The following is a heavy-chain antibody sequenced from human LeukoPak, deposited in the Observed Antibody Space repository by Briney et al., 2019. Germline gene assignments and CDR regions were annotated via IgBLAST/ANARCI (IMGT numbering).Heavy chain of an antibody. Sequence: GGSLRLSCAASGFTFSSYSMNWVRQAPGKGLEWVSSISSSSSYIYYADSVKGRFTISRDNAKNSLYLQMNSLRAEDTAVYYCASLGRVAAHLHYYYYYMDVWGKGTTVTVSS. CDR2: ISSSSSYI. D-gene: IGHD6-25*01. V-gene: IGHV3-21*01. CDR3: ASLGRVAAHLHYYYYYMDV. CDR1: GFTFSSYS. J-gene: IGHJ6*03.